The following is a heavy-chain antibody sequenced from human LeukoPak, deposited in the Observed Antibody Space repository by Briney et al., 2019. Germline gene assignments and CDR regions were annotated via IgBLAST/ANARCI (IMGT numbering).Heavy chain of an antibody. CDR2: IKQDGSEK. CDR3: ASSGSLDY. D-gene: IGHD5-12*01. J-gene: IGHJ4*02. CDR1: GFTFSSYW. Sequence: GGSLRLSCAASGFTFSSYWMTWVRQAPGKGLEWVANIKQDGSEKYYVDSVKGRFTISRDNAKNSLYLQMDSLRAEDTAMYYCASSGSLDYWGQGTLVTVSS. V-gene: IGHV3-7*01.